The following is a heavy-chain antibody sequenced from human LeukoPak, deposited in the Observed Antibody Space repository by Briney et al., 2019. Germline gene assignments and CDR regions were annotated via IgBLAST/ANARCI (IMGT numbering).Heavy chain of an antibody. V-gene: IGHV4-4*07. CDR2: IYSGGST. CDR1: GGSISDFY. Sequence: SETLSLTCTVSGGSISDFYLSWIRQPAGKGLEWIGRIYSGGSTNYHPAITSRGTISVDTSQKQFSLHLGSVTAEDTAVYYCARDFDFWGEGTLVTVSS. CDR3: ARDFDF. J-gene: IGHJ4*02.